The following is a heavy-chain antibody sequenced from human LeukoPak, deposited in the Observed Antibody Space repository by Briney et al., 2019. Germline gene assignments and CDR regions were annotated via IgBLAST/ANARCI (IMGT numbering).Heavy chain of an antibody. D-gene: IGHD5-12*01. CDR3: ARGLYSGYDYYFDT. CDR1: GFNFSNYI. J-gene: IGHJ4*02. V-gene: IGHV3-48*01. CDR2: ISGSSDNI. Sequence: GGSLRLSCAAYGFNFSNYIMNWVRQAPGKGLEWISFISGSSDNIYYSDSLRGRFTISRDNAKNSLHLQMNSLRAEDTAEYYCARGLYSGYDYYFDTWGQGTLVTVSS.